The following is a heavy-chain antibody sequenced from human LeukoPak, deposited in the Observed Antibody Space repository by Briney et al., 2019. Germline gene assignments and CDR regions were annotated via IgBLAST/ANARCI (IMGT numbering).Heavy chain of an antibody. CDR2: ISSSSSYR. CDR1: GFTFSSYS. J-gene: IGHJ6*02. D-gene: IGHD3-22*01. V-gene: IGHV3-21*01. Sequence: GGSLRLSCAASGFTFSSYSMNWVRQAPGKGLEWVSSISSSSSYRYYADSVKGRFTISRDNAKNSLYLQMNSLRAEDTAMYYCARDDYYDSSGASVGYYGMDVWGQGTTVTVSS. CDR3: ARDDYYDSSGASVGYYGMDV.